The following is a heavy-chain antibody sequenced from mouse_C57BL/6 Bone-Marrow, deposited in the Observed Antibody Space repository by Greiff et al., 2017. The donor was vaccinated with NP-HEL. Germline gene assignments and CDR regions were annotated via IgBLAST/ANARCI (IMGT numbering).Heavy chain of an antibody. J-gene: IGHJ4*01. Sequence: VQLQQSGAELVKPGASVKLSCTASGFNIKDYYMHWVKQRTEQGLEWIGRIDPEDGETKYAPKFRGKATITADTSSNTAYLQLSSLTSEDTAVYYCARSPYGYTGYYYAMDYWGQGTSVTVSS. CDR2: IDPEDGET. CDR1: GFNIKDYY. CDR3: ARSPYGYTGYYYAMDY. D-gene: IGHD2-2*01. V-gene: IGHV14-2*01.